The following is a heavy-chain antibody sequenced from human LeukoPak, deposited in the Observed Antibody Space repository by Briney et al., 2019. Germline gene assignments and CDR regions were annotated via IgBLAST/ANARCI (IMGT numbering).Heavy chain of an antibody. D-gene: IGHD2-2*01. Sequence: SQTLSLTCTVSGGSISSGGYYWSWIRQPPGKGLEWIGYIYHSGSTYYNPSLKSRVTISVDRSKNQFSLKLSSVTAADTAVYYCARSKSVGAVVPAAIVDYWGQGTLVTVSS. J-gene: IGHJ4*02. CDR2: IYHSGST. CDR3: ARSKSVGAVVPAAIVDY. V-gene: IGHV4-30-2*01. CDR1: GGSISSGGYY.